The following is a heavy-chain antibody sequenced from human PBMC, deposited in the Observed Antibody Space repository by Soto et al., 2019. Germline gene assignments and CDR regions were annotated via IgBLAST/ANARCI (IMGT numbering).Heavy chain of an antibody. CDR2: IYHSVST. V-gene: IGHV4-30-2*01. J-gene: IGHJ6*02. CDR1: GGSISSGGYS. D-gene: IGHD5-12*01. CDR3: DRRRGFPYYYGMDV. Sequence: QLQLQESGSGLVKPSQTLSLTCAVSGGSISSGGYSWSWIRQPPGKGLEWIGYIYHSVSTYYNPSLKSRVTISVDRSKHQLSLKLSSVTGADTAVYYCDRRRGFPYYYGMDVWGQGTTVTVSS.